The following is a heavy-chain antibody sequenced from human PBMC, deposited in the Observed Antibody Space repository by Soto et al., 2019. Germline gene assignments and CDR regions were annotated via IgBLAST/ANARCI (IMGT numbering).Heavy chain of an antibody. V-gene: IGHV1-69*13. J-gene: IGHJ3*02. D-gene: IGHD2-2*01. CDR3: ARAEDCISTSCWDAFDI. CDR1: GGTFSSYA. Sequence: SVKVSCKASGGTFSSYAISWVRQAPGQGLEWMGGIIPIFGTANYAQKFQGRVTITADESTSTAYMELSSLRSEDTAVYYCARAEDCISTSCWDAFDIWGQGTMVTVSS. CDR2: IIPIFGTA.